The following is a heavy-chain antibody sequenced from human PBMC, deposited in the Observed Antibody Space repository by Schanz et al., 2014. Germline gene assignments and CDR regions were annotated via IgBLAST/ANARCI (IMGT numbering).Heavy chain of an antibody. Sequence: VQLVESGGAVVQPGRSLRLSCAVSGFTFSSYSMHWVRQAPGKGLEWVSAISGSGDNTFYADSVRGRFTISRDNSRNTLYLQMNSLRAEDTAVYYCAKDFTGSGIFFNSWGQGTLVSVSS. J-gene: IGHJ5*01. D-gene: IGHD3-10*01. CDR1: GFTFSSYS. V-gene: IGHV3-23*04. CDR2: ISGSGDNT. CDR3: AKDFTGSGIFFNS.